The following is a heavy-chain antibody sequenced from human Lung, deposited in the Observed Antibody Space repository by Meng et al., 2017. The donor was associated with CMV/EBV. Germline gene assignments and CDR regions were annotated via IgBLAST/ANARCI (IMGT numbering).Heavy chain of an antibody. Sequence: SGGAFTRPASSLKVSCTALGANLSRYTISLVRQAPGQGLAWLGRIIPFLGIANYGQKFQGRVTITADKSTSTAYMELSSLRSEDTAVYYCASSIFGVVIISPLGYWGQGTLVTVSS. J-gene: IGHJ4*02. CDR2: IIPFLGIA. V-gene: IGHV1-69*02. CDR3: ASSIFGVVIISPLGY. CDR1: GANLSRYT. D-gene: IGHD3-3*01.